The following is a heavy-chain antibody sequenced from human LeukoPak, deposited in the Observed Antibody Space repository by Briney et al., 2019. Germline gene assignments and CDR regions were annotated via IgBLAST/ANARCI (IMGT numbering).Heavy chain of an antibody. Sequence: SETLSLTCTVSGGSISSGSYYWSWIRQPAGKGLEWIGRIYTSGSTNYNPSLKSRVTISVDTSKNQFSLKLSSVTAADTAVYYCAKGSSTWGNLAGHFDSWGQGTLVTVSS. CDR3: AKGSSTWGNLAGHFDS. J-gene: IGHJ4*02. CDR2: IYTSGST. V-gene: IGHV4-61*02. D-gene: IGHD6-13*01. CDR1: GGSISSGSYY.